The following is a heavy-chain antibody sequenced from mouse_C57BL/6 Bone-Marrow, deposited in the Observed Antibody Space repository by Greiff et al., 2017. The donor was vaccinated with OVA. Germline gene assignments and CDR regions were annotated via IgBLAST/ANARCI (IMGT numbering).Heavy chain of an antibody. CDR3: ARDYYYGSSYGYFDV. D-gene: IGHD1-1*01. Sequence: VQLQQPGAELVRPGSSVKLSCKASGYTFTSYWMHWVKQRPIQGLEWIGNIDPSDSETHYNQKFKDKATLTVDKSSSTAYMQLSSLTSEDSAVYYGARDYYYGSSYGYFDVWGTGTTVTVSS. V-gene: IGHV1-52*01. J-gene: IGHJ1*03. CDR1: GYTFTSYW. CDR2: IDPSDSET.